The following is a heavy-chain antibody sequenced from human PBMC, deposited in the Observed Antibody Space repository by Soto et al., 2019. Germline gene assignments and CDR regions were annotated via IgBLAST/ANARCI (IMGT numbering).Heavy chain of an antibody. J-gene: IGHJ1*01. Sequence: ASVKVSCKASGYTFTSYCICWVRQAPGQGLEWMGWISAYNGNTNYAQKLQGRVTMTTDTSTSTAYMELRSLRSDDTAVYYCARFGYGDYDNSAEYFQHWGQGTLVTVSS. CDR1: GYTFTSYC. D-gene: IGHD4-17*01. CDR3: ARFGYGDYDNSAEYFQH. CDR2: ISAYNGNT. V-gene: IGHV1-18*01.